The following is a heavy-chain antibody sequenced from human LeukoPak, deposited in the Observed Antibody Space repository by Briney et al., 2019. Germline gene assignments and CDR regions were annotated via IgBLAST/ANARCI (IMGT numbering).Heavy chain of an antibody. CDR3: ARESGGHDY. CDR2: ISGSGDTT. J-gene: IGHJ4*02. D-gene: IGHD1-1*01. V-gene: IGHV3-23*01. CDR1: GITFSSFA. Sequence: PGGSLRLSCAASGITFSSFAMTWLRQAPGKGLERVSVISGSGDTTYYADSVKGRFTISRDNSKNTLYLQMNSLRVEDTAIYHCARESGGHDYWGQGTLVTVSS.